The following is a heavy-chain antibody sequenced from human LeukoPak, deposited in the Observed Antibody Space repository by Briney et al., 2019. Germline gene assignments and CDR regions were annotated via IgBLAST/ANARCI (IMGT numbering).Heavy chain of an antibody. CDR1: GGSFSGYY. CDR2: INHSGST. CDR3: ARVGPGIVVVPAAIPNWFDP. J-gene: IGHJ5*02. Sequence: SETLSLTCAVYGGSFSGYYWSWIRQPPGKGLEWIGEINHSGSTNYNPSLKSRVTISVDTSKNQFSLKLSSVTAADTAVYYCARVGPGIVVVPAAIPNWFDPWGQGTLVTVSS. D-gene: IGHD2-2*01. V-gene: IGHV4-34*01.